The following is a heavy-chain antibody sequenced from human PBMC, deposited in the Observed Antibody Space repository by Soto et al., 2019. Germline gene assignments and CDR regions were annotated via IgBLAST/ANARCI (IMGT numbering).Heavy chain of an antibody. Sequence: QVQLQESGPGLVKPSETLSLTCTVSGGSINSYYWSWIRQPPGKGLEWIAYIYYSGSTNYNPSLKSRVTISLDTSNDRFSPKVASVTAADTAVYYGAGDKGGGGYSSLGGLDVWGQGTTVTVSS. V-gene: IGHV4-59*01. CDR3: AGDKGGGGYSSLGGLDV. J-gene: IGHJ6*02. D-gene: IGHD2-15*01. CDR1: GGSINSYY. CDR2: IYYSGST.